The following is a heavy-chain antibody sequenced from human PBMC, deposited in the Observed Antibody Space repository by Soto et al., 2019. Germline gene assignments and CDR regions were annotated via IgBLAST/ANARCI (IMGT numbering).Heavy chain of an antibody. CDR2: IYYSGST. J-gene: IGHJ4*02. D-gene: IGHD4-17*01. CDR3: ARVGTVTTVYYFDY. CDR1: GGSISSSSYY. V-gene: IGHV4-39*01. Sequence: SETLSLTCTVSGGSISSSSYYWGWIRQPPGKGLEWIGSIYYSGSTYYNPSLKSRVTISVDTSRNQFSLKLSSVTAADTAVYYCARVGTVTTVYYFDYWGQGTLVTVSS.